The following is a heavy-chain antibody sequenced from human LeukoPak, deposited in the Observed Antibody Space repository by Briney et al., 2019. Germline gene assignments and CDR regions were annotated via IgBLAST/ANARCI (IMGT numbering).Heavy chain of an antibody. J-gene: IGHJ3*02. D-gene: IGHD3-10*01. CDR3: TRPYGSGRRDAFAI. V-gene: IGHV1-2*02. Sequence: ASVKVSCKASVYTFTDYYMHWVRQAPGQGLEWMGWINLNSGATNSAQKFQGRVSMTRDTSISTAYMELNRLRSDDTAVYYCTRPYGSGRRDAFAIWGQGTMVAVSA. CDR2: INLNSGAT. CDR1: VYTFTDYY.